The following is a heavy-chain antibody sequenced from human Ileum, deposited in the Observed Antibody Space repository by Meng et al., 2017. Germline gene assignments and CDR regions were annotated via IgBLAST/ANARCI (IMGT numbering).Heavy chain of an antibody. D-gene: IGHD1-26*01. CDR2: IHHSGST. CDR1: GGSISTSDW. Sequence: LPGPGPGPPKPSGTLPPPSRAPGGSISTSDWWSWVRQPPGKGLEWIGEIHHSGSTNYNPSLKSRVTISVDKSKNQFSLKLNSVTAADTAVYYCAREWSGSYRHFDYWGQGTLVTVSS. CDR3: AREWSGSYRHFDY. J-gene: IGHJ4*02. V-gene: IGHV4-4*02.